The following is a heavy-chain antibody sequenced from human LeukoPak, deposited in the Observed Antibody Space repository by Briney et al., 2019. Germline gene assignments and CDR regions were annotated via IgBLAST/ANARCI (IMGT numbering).Heavy chain of an antibody. CDR1: GFTFSSYG. Sequence: PGRSLTLSCAASGFTFSSYGMHWIRQAPGKGLEWVAVISTDGSNKYYKDSVKGRFFISRDNSENTLYLQMDRLRPEDTAVYYCAKVVRAGTHYVDYWGEGTLVTVSS. J-gene: IGHJ4*02. CDR3: AKVVRAGTHYVDY. D-gene: IGHD4-23*01. V-gene: IGHV3-30*18. CDR2: ISTDGSNK.